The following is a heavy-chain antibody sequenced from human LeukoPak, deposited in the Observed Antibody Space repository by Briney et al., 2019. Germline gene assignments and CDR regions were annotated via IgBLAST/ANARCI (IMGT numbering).Heavy chain of an antibody. D-gene: IGHD2-2*01. CDR1: GYTFTSYC. Sequence: ASVKVSCKASGYTFTSYCIHWVRQAPGQGLEWVGIINPSGTTYAQKFQGRVTMTRDMPTSTVYRELSSLRSEDTAVYYCASRVVPVGDWFDPWGQGTLVTVSS. CDR2: INPSGT. V-gene: IGHV1-46*01. CDR3: ASRVVPVGDWFDP. J-gene: IGHJ5*02.